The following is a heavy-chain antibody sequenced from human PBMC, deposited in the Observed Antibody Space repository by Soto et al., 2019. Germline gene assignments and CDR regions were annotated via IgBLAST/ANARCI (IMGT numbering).Heavy chain of an antibody. J-gene: IGHJ3*02. CDR2: IYYSGST. D-gene: IGHD2-15*01. CDR3: ARRGYCSGGSCYSEPFDI. CDR1: GASISSSRYY. Sequence: QLQLQESGPGLVKPSETLSLTCTVSGASISSSRYYWGWIRQPPGKGLEWIGSIYYSGSTYNNPSLKSRVTISVDTSKNQFSLKLSSVTAADTAVYYCARRGYCSGGSCYSEPFDIWGQGTMVTVSS. V-gene: IGHV4-39*01.